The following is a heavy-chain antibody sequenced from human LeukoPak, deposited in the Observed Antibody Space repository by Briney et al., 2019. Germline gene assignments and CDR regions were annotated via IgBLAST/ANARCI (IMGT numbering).Heavy chain of an antibody. D-gene: IGHD5-18*01. Sequence: GGSLRLSCAASGFTFNIYGMSWVRQAPGKGLEWVSGISSSGGTTYYADSVKGRFTISRDNSKNTLYLQITSLRAEDTVVYYCAKVGGAGYSYPHGPDYFDYWGQGTLVTVSS. V-gene: IGHV3-23*01. J-gene: IGHJ4*02. CDR2: ISSSGGTT. CDR3: AKVGGAGYSYPHGPDYFDY. CDR1: GFTFNIYG.